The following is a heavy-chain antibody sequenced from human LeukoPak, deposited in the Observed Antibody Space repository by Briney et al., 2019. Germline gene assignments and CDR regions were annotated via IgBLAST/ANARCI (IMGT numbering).Heavy chain of an antibody. CDR2: MNPHCDNT. CDR1: GYTYTSYA. CDR3: ARGPRWGRKVDY. V-gene: IGHV1-8*02. J-gene: IGHJ4*02. Sequence: ASVKVSCKASGYTYTSYAMNWVRQAPGQGLKWMEWMNPHCDNTDYAQKLQGRVTMTRKISISTAYMELSSLRSEDTAFHSCARGPRWGRKVDYRGQGTLLTVSS. D-gene: IGHD3-16*01.